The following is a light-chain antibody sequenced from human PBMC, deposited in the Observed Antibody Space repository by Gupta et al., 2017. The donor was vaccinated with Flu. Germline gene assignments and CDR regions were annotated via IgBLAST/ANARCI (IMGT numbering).Light chain of an antibody. V-gene: IGKV1-6*01. J-gene: IGKJ1*01. CDR3: LQDYIYPWT. CDR2: AAS. Sequence: AIQMTQSPPSLSASVGDRVTITCRASQGIRTDLGWYQQKPGEAPKLLIYAASDLHSGVPSRFSGSGSGTDFTLTISSLQPEDFATYYCLQDYIYPWTFGQGTKVEIK. CDR1: QGIRTD.